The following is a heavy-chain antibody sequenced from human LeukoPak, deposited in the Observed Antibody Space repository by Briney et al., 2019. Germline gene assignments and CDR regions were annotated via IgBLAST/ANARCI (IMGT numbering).Heavy chain of an antibody. CDR1: GFTFSTYA. CDR2: ISGGGGST. J-gene: IGHJ4*02. CDR3: AKVRGDSSGYYFPYFDY. V-gene: IGHV3-23*01. D-gene: IGHD3-22*01. Sequence: GGSLRLSCAASGFTFSTYAMSWVRQAPGKGLEWVSAISGGGGSTYYADSRKGRFTISRDNSKNTLYLQMNSLRAEDTAVYYCAKVRGDSSGYYFPYFDYWGQGTLVTVSS.